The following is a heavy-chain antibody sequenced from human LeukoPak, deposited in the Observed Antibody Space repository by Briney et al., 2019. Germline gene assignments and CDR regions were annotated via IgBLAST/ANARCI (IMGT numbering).Heavy chain of an antibody. CDR3: AREGNVVVPAAILGSAYMDV. CDR1: GFTFSSYS. V-gene: IGHV3-21*01. J-gene: IGHJ6*03. CDR2: ISSSSSYI. D-gene: IGHD2-2*02. Sequence: GGSLRLSCAASGFTFSSYSMNWVRQAPGKGLEWVSSISSSSSYIYYADSVKGRFTISRDNAKNSLYLQMNSLRAEDTAVYYCAREGNVVVPAAILGSAYMDVWGKGTTVTASS.